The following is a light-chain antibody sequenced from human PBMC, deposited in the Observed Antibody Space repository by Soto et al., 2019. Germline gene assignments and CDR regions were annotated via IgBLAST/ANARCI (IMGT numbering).Light chain of an antibody. Sequence: EIVLTQSPATLSLSPGERATLSCMASQSVSSNLAWYQQQPGQAPRLLIYGASTRATGIPARFSGSGSGTEFTLTISSLQSEDFAVYYCQQYNNWPQTFGQGTKVDI. CDR1: QSVSSN. V-gene: IGKV3-15*01. J-gene: IGKJ1*01. CDR3: QQYNNWPQT. CDR2: GAS.